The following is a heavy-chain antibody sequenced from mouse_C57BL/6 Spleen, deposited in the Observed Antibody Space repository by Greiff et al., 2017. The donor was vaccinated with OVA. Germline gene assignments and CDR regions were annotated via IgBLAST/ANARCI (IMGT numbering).Heavy chain of an antibody. CDR3: ARGGPTGSLAY. CDR2: IDPSDSYT. V-gene: IGHV1-50*01. D-gene: IGHD2-10*01. CDR1: GYTFTSYW. Sequence: QVQLQQPGAELVKPGASVKLSCKASGYTFTSYWMQWVKQRPGQGLEWIGEIDPSDSYTNYNQKFKGKATLTGDTSSSTAYMQLSSLTSEDSAVYYCARGGPTGSLAYWGQGTLVTVSA. J-gene: IGHJ3*01.